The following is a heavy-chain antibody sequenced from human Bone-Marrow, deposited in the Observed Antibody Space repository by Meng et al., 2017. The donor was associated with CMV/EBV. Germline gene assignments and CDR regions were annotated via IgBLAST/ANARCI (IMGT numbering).Heavy chain of an antibody. V-gene: IGHV3-23*01. D-gene: IGHD1-14*01. J-gene: IGHJ6*02. CDR3: ARDVFGITGYYYGMDV. CDR2: ISSSGAGT. CDR1: GFTFSTYD. Sequence: GESLKISCAASGFTFSTYDMSWVRQAPGKGLEWVSAISSSGAGTYYADSVKGRFTISRDNSKNTLYLQMNSLRAEDTAVYYCARDVFGITGYYYGMDVWGQGTTVTVSS.